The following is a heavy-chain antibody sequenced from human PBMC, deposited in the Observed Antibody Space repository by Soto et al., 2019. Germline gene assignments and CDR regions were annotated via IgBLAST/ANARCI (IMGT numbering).Heavy chain of an antibody. CDR2: VNPNSGGT. V-gene: IGHV1-2*02. CDR1: GYTFTGYY. Sequence: ASVKVSCKASGYTFTGYYMHWVRQAPGQGLEWMGWVNPNSGGTNYAQKFQGRVTMTRDTSISTAYMELSRLRSDDTDVYYCARDSSSRILYYYGMDVWGQGTTVTVSS. D-gene: IGHD6-13*01. CDR3: ARDSSSRILYYYGMDV. J-gene: IGHJ6*02.